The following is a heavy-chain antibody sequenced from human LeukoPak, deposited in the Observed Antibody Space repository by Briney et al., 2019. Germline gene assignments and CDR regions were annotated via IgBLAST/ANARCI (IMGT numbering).Heavy chain of an antibody. Sequence: PGGSLRLSCAASGFTFSKSWMSWLRQTPEKGLEWVANIKEDGSANYYVDSVKGRFTIFRDNAKNSLYLQMNSLRAEDTAVYYCAKDDEGYYWGQGILVTVSS. CDR1: GFTFSKSW. D-gene: IGHD3-3*01. CDR2: IKEDGSAN. CDR3: AKDDEGYY. V-gene: IGHV3-7*04. J-gene: IGHJ4*02.